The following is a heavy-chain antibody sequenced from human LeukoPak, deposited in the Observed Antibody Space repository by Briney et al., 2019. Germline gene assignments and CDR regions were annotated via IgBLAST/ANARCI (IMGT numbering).Heavy chain of an antibody. Sequence: PGGSLRLSCVASGFSISSSYMTWARQAPGKGLEWVSLLYSDDSAYYADSVKGRFTISRDNSKSTLYLQMDTLRAEDTPIYYCARDPWVGSTTLHWGQGILVTVSS. CDR3: ARDPWVGSTTLH. CDR1: GFSISSSY. V-gene: IGHV3-66*02. D-gene: IGHD1-26*01. J-gene: IGHJ4*02. CDR2: LYSDDSA.